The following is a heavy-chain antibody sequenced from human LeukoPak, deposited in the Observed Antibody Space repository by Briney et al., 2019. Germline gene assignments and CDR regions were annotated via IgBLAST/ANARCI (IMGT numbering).Heavy chain of an antibody. CDR3: AREGTGDYLDY. D-gene: IGHD7-27*01. CDR2: IHMDGSST. Sequence: GGSLRVSCAPPGVTFSGYWMHWVRQAPRRGLWWDSSIHMDGSSTYYADSVKGRFTISRDNAKNTLYLQLTSLRPEDTAVYFCAREGTGDYLDYWGQGPGVTVSS. V-gene: IGHV3-74*01. CDR1: GVTFSGYW. J-gene: IGHJ4*02.